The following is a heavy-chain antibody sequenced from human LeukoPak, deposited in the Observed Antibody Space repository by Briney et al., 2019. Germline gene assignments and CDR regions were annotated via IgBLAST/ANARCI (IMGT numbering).Heavy chain of an antibody. Sequence: SETLSLTCTVYGGSFSGYYWSWIRQPPGKGLEWIGEINHSGSTNYNPSLKSRVTISVDTSKNQFSLKLNSMTAADTAVYYCARPIVGAFDIWGQGTMVTVSS. J-gene: IGHJ3*02. CDR1: GGSFSGYY. D-gene: IGHD2-15*01. V-gene: IGHV4-34*01. CDR2: INHSGST. CDR3: ARPIVGAFDI.